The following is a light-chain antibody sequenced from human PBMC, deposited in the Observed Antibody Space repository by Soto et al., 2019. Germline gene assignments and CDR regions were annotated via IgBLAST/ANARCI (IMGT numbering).Light chain of an antibody. V-gene: IGKV3-20*01. CDR1: QSVSSSY. CDR2: DAS. J-gene: IGKJ1*01. Sequence: EIVLRQSPGTLSLSPGERATLSCRASQSVSSSYLAWYQQKPGQAPRLLIYDASSRATGIPDRCSGSGSGTDFTLTSSRLEPEDFAVYYCQQYGSSPRTFGQGTQVEIK. CDR3: QQYGSSPRT.